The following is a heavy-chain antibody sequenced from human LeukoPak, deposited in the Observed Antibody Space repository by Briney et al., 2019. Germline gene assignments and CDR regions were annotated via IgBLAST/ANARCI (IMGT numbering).Heavy chain of an antibody. CDR2: INPNSGGT. V-gene: IGHV1-2*02. CDR3: ARESIVGATLHAFDI. Sequence: ASVKVSCKASGYIVTGFYMHWVRQAPGQGLEWMGWINPNSGGTNYAQKFQGRVTMTRDTSISTAYMELSRLRSDDTAVYYCARESIVGATLHAFDIWGQGTMVTVSS. D-gene: IGHD1-26*01. CDR1: GYIVTGFY. J-gene: IGHJ3*02.